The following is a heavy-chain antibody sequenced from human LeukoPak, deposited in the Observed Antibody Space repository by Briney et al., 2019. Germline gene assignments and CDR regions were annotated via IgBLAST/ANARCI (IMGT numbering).Heavy chain of an antibody. CDR2: SAYDGSRA. Sequence: GGSQRLSCAGSGLPFGGYRMHWLRHTTGKGLDYVAVSAYDGSRAFYADSVNGRFTISRDNSKNTMSVQKDDLRAEDTAVYYCTRYNNDHFDYWGQGTLVTVSS. J-gene: IGHJ4*02. CDR1: GLPFGGYR. CDR3: TRYNNDHFDY. D-gene: IGHD1-14*01. V-gene: IGHV3-33*01.